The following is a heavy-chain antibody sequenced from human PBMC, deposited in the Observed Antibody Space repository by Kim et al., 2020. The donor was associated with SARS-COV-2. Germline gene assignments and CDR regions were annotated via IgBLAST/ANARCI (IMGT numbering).Heavy chain of an antibody. CDR3: ATTVPQWLVTYFDY. V-gene: IGHV3-23*01. CDR1: GFTFSSYA. J-gene: IGHJ4*02. CDR2: ISGSGGST. D-gene: IGHD6-19*01. Sequence: GGSLRLSCAASGFTFSSYAMSWVRQAPGKGLEWVSAISGSGGSTYYADSVKGRFTISRDNSKNTLYQQMNSLRAEDTAVYYCATTVPQWLVTYFDYWGQGTLVTVSS.